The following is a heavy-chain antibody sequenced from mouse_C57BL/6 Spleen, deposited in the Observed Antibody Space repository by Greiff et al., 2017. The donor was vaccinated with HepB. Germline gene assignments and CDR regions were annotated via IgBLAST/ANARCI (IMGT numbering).Heavy chain of an antibody. CDR2: IHPNSGSN. CDR3: AREAGAGYYDG. D-gene: IGHD3-3*01. J-gene: IGHJ2*01. CDR1: GYTFTSYW. V-gene: IGHV1-64*01. Sequence: VQLQQPGAGLVKPGASVKLSCKASGYTFTSYWMHWVKQRPGQGLEWIGMIHPNSGSNNYNEKCKSKATVTVYKSTSKAYMQLSSLTYEDSAVCYCAREAGAGYYDGWGTGTTLTVAT.